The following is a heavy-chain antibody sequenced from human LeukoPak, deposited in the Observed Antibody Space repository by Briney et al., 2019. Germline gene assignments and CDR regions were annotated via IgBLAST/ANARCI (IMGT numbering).Heavy chain of an antibody. D-gene: IGHD4-17*01. CDR3: AKAHDYGDYAGFDY. V-gene: IGHV3-9*01. CDR1: GFNFDDYA. Sequence: GGSLRLSCAASGFNFDDYAMHWVRRAPGKGLEWVSGISWNSGNIAYADSVKGRFTISRDSAKTSLYLQINNLRAEDTALYYCAKAHDYGDYAGFDYWGQGTLVSVSS. CDR2: ISWNSGNI. J-gene: IGHJ4*02.